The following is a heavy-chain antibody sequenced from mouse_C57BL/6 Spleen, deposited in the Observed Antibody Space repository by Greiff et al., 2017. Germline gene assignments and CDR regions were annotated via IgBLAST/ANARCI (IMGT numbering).Heavy chain of an antibody. D-gene: IGHD1-1*01. CDR1: GYAFSSYW. Sequence: QVQLKQSGAELVKPGASVTISCKASGYAFSSYWMNWVKQRPGKGLEGIGQIYPGDGDNNYNGKFNGKATLTADKSSSTAYMQLSSLTSEDSAVYFCARSDYGSSPYWYFDVWGTGTTVTVSS. J-gene: IGHJ1*03. V-gene: IGHV1-80*01. CDR2: IYPGDGDN. CDR3: ARSDYGSSPYWYFDV.